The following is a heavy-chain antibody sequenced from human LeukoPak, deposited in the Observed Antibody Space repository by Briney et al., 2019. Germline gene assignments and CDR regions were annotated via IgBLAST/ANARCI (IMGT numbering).Heavy chain of an antibody. V-gene: IGHV3-23*01. CDR2: ISGSGGST. D-gene: IGHD1-7*01. J-gene: IGHJ4*02. CDR1: GFTFSSYA. CDR3: ARDPNWNYLKPYYLDY. Sequence: GGSLRLSCAASGFTFSSYAMSWVRQAPGKGLEWVSTISGSGGSTDCADSVKGRFTISRDNSKNTLYLQMNSLRAEDTAVYYCARDPNWNYLKPYYLDYWGQGTLVTVSS.